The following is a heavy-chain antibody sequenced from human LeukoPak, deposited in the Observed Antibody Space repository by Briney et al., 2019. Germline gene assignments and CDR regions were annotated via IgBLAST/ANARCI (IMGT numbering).Heavy chain of an antibody. J-gene: IGHJ4*02. CDR1: GFTFDDYG. D-gene: IGHD2-15*01. Sequence: GGSLRLSCAASGFTFDDYGMSWVRQAPGKGLEWVSSISSSSSYIYYADSVKGRFTISRDNAKNSLYLQMNSLRAEDTAVYYCARVKLLPFWGQGTLVTVSS. CDR2: ISSSSSYI. CDR3: ARVKLLPF. V-gene: IGHV3-21*01.